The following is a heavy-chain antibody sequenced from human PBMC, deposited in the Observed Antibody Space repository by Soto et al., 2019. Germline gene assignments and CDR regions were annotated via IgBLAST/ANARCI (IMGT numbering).Heavy chain of an antibody. CDR3: ASGYTSMDIDY. CDR1: GGTFSSFA. CDR2: IIPIFGSA. D-gene: IGHD5-18*01. Sequence: QMQLVQSGAEVKKPGSSVKVSCKSSGGTFSSFAFNWVRQAPGQGLEWIGGIIPIFGSANYAQRFQGRVTITADESTSTAYMELKSLRSEDTAVYYCASGYTSMDIDYWGQGTLVTVSS. J-gene: IGHJ4*02. V-gene: IGHV1-69*01.